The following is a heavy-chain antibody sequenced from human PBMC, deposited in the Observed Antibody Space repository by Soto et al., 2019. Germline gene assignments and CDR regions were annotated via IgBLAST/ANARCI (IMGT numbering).Heavy chain of an antibody. CDR3: ASEGDASTFDY. V-gene: IGHV4-4*02. CDR1: SGSISSSNW. CDR2: IYHSGST. Sequence: PSETLSVTCAVSSGSISSSNWWSWVRQPPGKGLEWIGEIYHSGSTNYNPSLKSRVTISVDKSKNQFSLKLSSVTAADTAVYYCASEGDASTFDYCGQGTLVTVSS. J-gene: IGHJ4*02. D-gene: IGHD2-21*01.